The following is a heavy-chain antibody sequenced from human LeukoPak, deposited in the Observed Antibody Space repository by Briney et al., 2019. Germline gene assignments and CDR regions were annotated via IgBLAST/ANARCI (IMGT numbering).Heavy chain of an antibody. D-gene: IGHD5-18*01. CDR1: GFTFSSYG. V-gene: IGHV3-30*02. Sequence: GGSLRLSCAASGFTFSSYGMHWVRQAPGKGLEWVAFIRYDGGNKYYADSVKGRFTISRDNSKNTLYLQMNSLRAEDTAVYYCAILGGYSYGGRYFDYWGQGTLVTVSS. J-gene: IGHJ4*02. CDR2: IRYDGGNK. CDR3: AILGGYSYGGRYFDY.